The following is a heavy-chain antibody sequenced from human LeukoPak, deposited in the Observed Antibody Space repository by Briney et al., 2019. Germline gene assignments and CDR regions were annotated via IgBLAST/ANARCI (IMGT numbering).Heavy chain of an antibody. J-gene: IGHJ4*02. CDR3: AKWVAGAPSSDY. Sequence: GGSLRLSCAASGFTFDDYGMSWVRQAPGKGLEWVSGINWNGGSTGYADSVRGRFTISRDNSKNTLFLQMKSLRDEDTAVYHCAKWVAGAPSSDYWGQGTLVTVSS. D-gene: IGHD6-19*01. V-gene: IGHV3-20*01. CDR1: GFTFDDYG. CDR2: INWNGGST.